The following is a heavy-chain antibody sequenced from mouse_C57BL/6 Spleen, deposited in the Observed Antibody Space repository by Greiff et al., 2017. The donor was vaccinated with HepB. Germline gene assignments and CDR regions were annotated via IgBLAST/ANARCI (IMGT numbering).Heavy chain of an antibody. V-gene: IGHV5-17*01. CDR2: ISSGSSTI. Sequence: LVESGGGLVKPGGSLKLSCAASGFTFSDYGMHWVHQAPEKGLEWVAYISSGSSTIYYADTVKGRFTISRDNAKNTLFLQMTSLRSEDTAIYYCARAEYYFDYWGQGTTLTVSS. J-gene: IGHJ2*01. CDR3: ARAEYYFDY. CDR1: GFTFSDYG.